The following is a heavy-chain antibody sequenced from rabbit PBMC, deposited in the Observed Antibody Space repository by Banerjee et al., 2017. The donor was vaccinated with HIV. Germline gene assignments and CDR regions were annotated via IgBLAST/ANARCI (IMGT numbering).Heavy chain of an antibody. D-gene: IGHD1-1*01. V-gene: IGHV1S45*01. Sequence: EESGGDLVKPEGSLTLTCTASGFSFSSSYWICWVRQAPGKGLEWIGYIDPVFGSTYYASWVNGRFTISSHNAQNTLYLQLNSLTAADTATYFCARTAGSGFAFNFWGPGTLVTVS. CDR2: IDPVFGST. CDR1: GFSFSSSYW. CDR3: ARTAGSGFAFNF. J-gene: IGHJ4*01.